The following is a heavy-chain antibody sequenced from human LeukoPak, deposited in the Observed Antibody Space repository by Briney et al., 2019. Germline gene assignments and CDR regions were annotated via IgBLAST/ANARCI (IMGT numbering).Heavy chain of an antibody. J-gene: IGHJ4*02. Sequence: ASVKVSCKASGYMFTSYDINWVRQATGQGLEWMGWMNPDRGKKGQAQKFQGRITMTRNTSISTAYMELSSLGPEDTAVYYCAKYKGGDYIDSGKRYYLDHWGQGAPVTVSS. CDR3: AKYKGGDYIDSGKRYYLDH. V-gene: IGHV1-8*01. CDR2: MNPDRGKK. CDR1: GYMFTSYD. D-gene: IGHD3-10*01.